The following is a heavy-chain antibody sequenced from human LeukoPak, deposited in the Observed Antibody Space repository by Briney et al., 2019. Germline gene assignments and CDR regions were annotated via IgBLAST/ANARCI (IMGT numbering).Heavy chain of an antibody. V-gene: IGHV1-18*01. Sequence: ASVKVSCKASGYTFTSYGISWVRQAPGQGLEWMGWISAYNGNTNYAQKFQGRVTITADESTSTAYMELSSLRSEDTAVYYCARDYSSSWFDYWGQGTLVTVSS. CDR1: GYTFTSYG. CDR3: ARDYSSSWFDY. CDR2: ISAYNGNT. D-gene: IGHD6-13*01. J-gene: IGHJ4*02.